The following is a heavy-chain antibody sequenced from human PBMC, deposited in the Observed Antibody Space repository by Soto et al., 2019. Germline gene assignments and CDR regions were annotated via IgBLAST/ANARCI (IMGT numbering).Heavy chain of an antibody. V-gene: IGHV1-8*01. CDR2: MNPNSGNT. CDR3: ERADKRKVGATTGRGN. CDR1: GHTFTSYD. Sequence: QVQLVQSGAEVKKPGAAVKVSCKASGHTFTSYDVNWVRQATGQGLERMGWMNPNSGNTGYVQKFQGRATMNSNTSIRTACLVLSSRRHDDAAVYYCERADKRKVGATTGRGNWGQGTLVTVSS. J-gene: IGHJ4*02. D-gene: IGHD1-26*01.